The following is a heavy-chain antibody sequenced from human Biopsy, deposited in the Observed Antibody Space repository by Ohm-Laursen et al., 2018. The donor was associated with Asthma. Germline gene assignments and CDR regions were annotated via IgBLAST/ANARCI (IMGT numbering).Heavy chain of an antibody. CDR2: ISWNSATI. CDR1: GFKFDEYT. V-gene: IGHV3-9*01. J-gene: IGHJ1*01. Sequence: RSLRLSCSASGFKFDEYTMHWVRQAPGKGLEWVSGISWNSATIGYADSVEGRFTISRDNAKNLLFLQMNSLRAEDTAVYYCARTFHFWSPYHAEHYQLWGQGTLVTVS. D-gene: IGHD3-3*01. CDR3: ARTFHFWSPYHAEHYQL.